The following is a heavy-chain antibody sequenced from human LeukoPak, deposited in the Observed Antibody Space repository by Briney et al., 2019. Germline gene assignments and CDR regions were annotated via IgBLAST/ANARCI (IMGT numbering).Heavy chain of an antibody. J-gene: IGHJ6*02. Sequence: PGGSLRLSCAASGFTFSSYAMSWVRQAPGKGLEWVSTISGRGGAGTYYADSVKGRFTVSRDNSRNTLYLSMNSLRAEDTAVYYCVKDRGGSPFYGMDVWGQGTTVTVSS. CDR1: GFTFSSYA. CDR3: VKDRGGSPFYGMDV. D-gene: IGHD1-26*01. CDR2: ISGRGGAGT. V-gene: IGHV3-23*01.